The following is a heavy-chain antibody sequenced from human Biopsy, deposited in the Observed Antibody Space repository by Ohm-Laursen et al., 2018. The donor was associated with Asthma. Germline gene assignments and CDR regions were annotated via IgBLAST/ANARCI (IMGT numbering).Heavy chain of an antibody. CDR3: ARTYYDFLTGQVKDVFGV. CDR2: VNTGNGDT. Sequence: ATVKISCKASGYNFISFAIHWVRQAPGQRLEWMSWVNTGNGDTKYSQNFQGRVTITRDTSASTAYMELRSLRSEDTATYYCARTYYDFLTGQVKDVFGVWGQGTMVTVSS. CDR1: GYNFISFA. J-gene: IGHJ3*01. V-gene: IGHV1-3*04. D-gene: IGHD3-9*01.